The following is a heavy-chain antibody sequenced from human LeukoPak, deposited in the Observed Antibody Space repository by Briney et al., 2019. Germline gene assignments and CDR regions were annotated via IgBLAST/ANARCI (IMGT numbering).Heavy chain of an antibody. CDR2: ISNNGGAT. Sequence: GGSLRLSCAASGFTFSNYAMHWVRQAPGKGLEYVSAISNNGGATYYADSVKGRFTISRDNSKNTLFLQMGSLRAEDMAVYYCARYTSSWYDYWGQGTLVTVSS. J-gene: IGHJ4*02. V-gene: IGHV3-64*02. CDR3: ARYTSSWYDY. CDR1: GFTFSNYA. D-gene: IGHD6-13*01.